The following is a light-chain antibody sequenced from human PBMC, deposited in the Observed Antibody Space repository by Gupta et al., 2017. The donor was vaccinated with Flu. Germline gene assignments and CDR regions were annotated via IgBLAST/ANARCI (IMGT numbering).Light chain of an antibody. Sequence: DIVMTQSPDSLPMSLGERATITCKSSQSILYRSKNKNYLAWYQLKPGQPPKLLISWASTRESGVPDRFSGSGSGTDFTLTISSLQAEDVATYYCQQYVITPHTFGRGTNLEI. CDR1: QSILYRSKNKNY. CDR3: QQYVITPHT. V-gene: IGKV4-1*01. J-gene: IGKJ2*01. CDR2: WAS.